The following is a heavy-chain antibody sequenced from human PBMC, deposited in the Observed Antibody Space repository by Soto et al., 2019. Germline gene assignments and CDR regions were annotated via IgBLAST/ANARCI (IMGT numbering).Heavy chain of an antibody. V-gene: IGHV1-69*01. CDR1: GGTFSNYA. D-gene: IGHD3-3*01. J-gene: IGHJ6*02. CDR3: ERDAIFGVVIRGIDYYYGMDV. CDR2: IIPIFGTT. Sequence: QVQLVQSGAEVKKPGSSVKVSCKASGGTFSNYAISWVRQAPGQGLEWMGGIIPIFGTTNYAQKFQGRVTITADESTSTDYMEMRSLRSEETAVYYCERDAIFGVVIRGIDYYYGMDVWGQGTTVTVSS.